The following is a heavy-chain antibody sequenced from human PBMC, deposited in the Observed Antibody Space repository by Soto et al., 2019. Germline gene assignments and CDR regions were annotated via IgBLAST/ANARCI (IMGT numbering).Heavy chain of an antibody. CDR3: ARTTAVPNTLRSRYFFDY. CDR1: GGSVSDKTYY. CDR2: VYYSGTT. Sequence: SETLSLTCSVSGGSVSDKTYYWSWIRQPPGKRLEWIGYVYYSGTTNYTPSLKSRVTISVDLSKNQFSLRLSSVTTADTALYYCARTTAVPNTLRSRYFFDYWGQGTLVTVSS. D-gene: IGHD4-17*01. J-gene: IGHJ4*02. V-gene: IGHV4-61*01.